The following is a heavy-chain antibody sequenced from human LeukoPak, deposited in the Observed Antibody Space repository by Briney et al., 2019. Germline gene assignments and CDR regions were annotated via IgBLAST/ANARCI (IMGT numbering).Heavy chain of an antibody. CDR2: IYPGDSDT. D-gene: IGHD3-22*01. Sequence: PGESLKISCKGSGYSFTSYWIGWVRQMPGKGLEWMGIIYPGDSDTRYSPSFQGQVTISADKSISTAYLQWSSLKASDTAMYYCARYNYYDSSGLSFLDYWGQGTLVTVSS. CDR1: GYSFTSYW. J-gene: IGHJ4*02. CDR3: ARYNYYDSSGLSFLDY. V-gene: IGHV5-51*01.